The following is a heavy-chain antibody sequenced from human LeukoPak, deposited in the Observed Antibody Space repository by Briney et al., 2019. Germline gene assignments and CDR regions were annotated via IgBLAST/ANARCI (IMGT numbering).Heavy chain of an antibody. CDR3: ARHPRFCSTTNCPYGPNP. D-gene: IGHD2-2*01. Sequence: PSETLSLTCIVSGGSIRSGDYYWSWIRQPPGKGLEWIGFIYYSGTTSYNPSLKSRVTISIDTSKNQFSMKLTSVTAADSAVYYCARHPRFCSTTNCPYGPNPWGQGTLVTVSS. CDR1: GGSIRSGDYY. CDR2: IYYSGTT. V-gene: IGHV4-30-4*08. J-gene: IGHJ5*02.